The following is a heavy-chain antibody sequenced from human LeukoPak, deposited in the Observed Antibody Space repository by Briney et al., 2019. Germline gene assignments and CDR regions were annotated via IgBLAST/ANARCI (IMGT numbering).Heavy chain of an antibody. CDR2: IYSGGST. D-gene: IGHD4-11*01. CDR1: GFTVSSNY. Sequence: GGSLRLSCAASGFTVSSNYMSWVRQAPGKGLEWVSVIYSGGSTYYADSVKGRFTISRDNSKSTLYIQMNSLGAEDTAVYYCARDLAVTTRRDPHFDYWGQGTLVTVSS. V-gene: IGHV3-53*01. J-gene: IGHJ4*02. CDR3: ARDLAVTTRRDPHFDY.